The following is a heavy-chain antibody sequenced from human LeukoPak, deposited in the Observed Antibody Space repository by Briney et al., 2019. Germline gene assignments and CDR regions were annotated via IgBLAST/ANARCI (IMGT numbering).Heavy chain of an antibody. Sequence: ASVKVSCKASGCTFTGYYMHWVRPAPGQGLAWMGRINPNSGGTNYAQKFQGRVTMTSDTSISTAYMELSRLRSDETAVYYWASYGIPGSTSWGQGNLVTVSS. CDR1: GCTFTGYY. J-gene: IGHJ4*02. CDR2: INPNSGGT. D-gene: IGHD1-7*01. V-gene: IGHV1-2*02. CDR3: ASYGIPGSTS.